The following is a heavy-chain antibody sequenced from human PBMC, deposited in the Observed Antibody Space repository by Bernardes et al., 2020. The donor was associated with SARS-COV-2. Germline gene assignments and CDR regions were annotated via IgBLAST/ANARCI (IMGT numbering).Heavy chain of an antibody. CDR2: IKQDGTEI. V-gene: IGHV3-7*01. J-gene: IGHJ6*02. CDR1: GFRFGSHW. Sequence: GRSLRLSCAASGFRFGSHWMNWVRQAPGKGLEWVANIKQDGTEINYVDSVKGRFTVSRDNSMNSLYLQMNSLRAEDTAVYYCVRRSPSTRPAGMPTFYYSLDVWGQGTTVTVSS. CDR3: VRRSPSTRPAGMPTFYYSLDV. D-gene: IGHD6-6*01.